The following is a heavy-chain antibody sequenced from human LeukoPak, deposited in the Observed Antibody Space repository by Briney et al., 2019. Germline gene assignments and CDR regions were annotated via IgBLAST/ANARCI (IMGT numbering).Heavy chain of an antibody. CDR1: GYTLTSYY. J-gene: IGHJ2*01. D-gene: IGHD3-3*01. CDR2: INPSGGST. V-gene: IGHV1-46*01. CDR3: ARDRDVLRFLEWFPPANWYFDL. Sequence: ASVKVSCKASGYTLTSYYMHWVRQAPGQGLEWMGIINPSGGSTSYAQKFQGRVTMTRDTSTSTVYMELSSLRSEDTAVYYCARDRDVLRFLEWFPPANWYFDLWGRGTLVTVSS.